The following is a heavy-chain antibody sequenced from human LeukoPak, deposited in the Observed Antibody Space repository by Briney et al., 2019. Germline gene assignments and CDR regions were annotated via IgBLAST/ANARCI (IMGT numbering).Heavy chain of an antibody. CDR2: INPNSGGT. D-gene: IGHD3-16*02. Sequence: APVKVSCKASGYTFTGYYMHWVRQAPGQGLEWMGWINPNSGGTNYAQKFQGRVTMTRDTSISTAYMELSRLRSDDTAVYYCARDGIMITFGGVIVDFDYWGQGTLVTVSS. V-gene: IGHV1-2*02. J-gene: IGHJ4*02. CDR1: GYTFTGYY. CDR3: ARDGIMITFGGVIVDFDY.